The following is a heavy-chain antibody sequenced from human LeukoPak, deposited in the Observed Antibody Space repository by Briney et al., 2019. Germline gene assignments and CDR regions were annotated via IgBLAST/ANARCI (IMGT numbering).Heavy chain of an antibody. D-gene: IGHD1-26*01. CDR3: GKYLQTTVGANDY. J-gene: IGHJ4*02. CDR2: ISGSGGAT. Sequence: GGPLRLSCAASGFTFSSYPMNWVRQAPGKGLEWVSVISGSGGATFYGDSVQGRFTISRDSSRDTLYLQMNSLTAEDTAVYYCGKYLQTTVGANDYWGQGTLVTVSS. CDR1: GFTFSSYP. V-gene: IGHV3-23*01.